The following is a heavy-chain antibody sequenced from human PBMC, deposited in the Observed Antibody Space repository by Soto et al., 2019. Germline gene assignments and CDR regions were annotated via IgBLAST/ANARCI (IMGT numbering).Heavy chain of an antibody. D-gene: IGHD3-22*01. CDR1: GYTFTSYA. CDR2: INAGNGNT. J-gene: IGHJ5*02. CDR3: ARDREDSSGYYWFDP. Sequence: ASVKVSCKASGYTFTSYAMHWVRQAPGQRLEWMGWINAGNGNTKYSQKFQGRVTITRDTSASTAYMELSSLRSEDTAVYYCARDREDSSGYYWFDPWGQGTLVTVSS. V-gene: IGHV1-3*01.